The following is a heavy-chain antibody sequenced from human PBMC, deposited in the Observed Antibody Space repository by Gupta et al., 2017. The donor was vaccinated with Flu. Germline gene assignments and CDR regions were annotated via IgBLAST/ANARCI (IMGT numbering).Heavy chain of an antibody. Sequence: QVHLVPSGAEVKKPGASVILSCKSSGGTFRNSPITWVRQAPGQGLEWVATIVPVNNSPRYDQNCQGRVTNTADTSTRTGNLELRSLRPEDTAVYYCATDHLVLCIEGTGTQFDSWGQGTLVAVSS. CDR3: ATDHLVLCIEGTGTQFDS. CDR2: IVPVNNSP. V-gene: IGHV1-69*06. D-gene: IGHD6-13*01. CDR1: GGTFRNSP. J-gene: IGHJ4*02.